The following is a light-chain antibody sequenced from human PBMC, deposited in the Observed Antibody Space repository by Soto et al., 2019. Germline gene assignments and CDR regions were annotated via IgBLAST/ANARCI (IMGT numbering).Light chain of an antibody. Sequence: SYELTRPPSVSVSPGQTASITCSGDKLGDKYACWYQQRPGQSPILVIYQDTKRPSGIPERFSGSNSGNTATLTISGTQAMDEADYYCQAWDSGAVVFGGGTKLTVL. CDR1: KLGDKY. V-gene: IGLV3-1*01. CDR2: QDT. J-gene: IGLJ2*01. CDR3: QAWDSGAVV.